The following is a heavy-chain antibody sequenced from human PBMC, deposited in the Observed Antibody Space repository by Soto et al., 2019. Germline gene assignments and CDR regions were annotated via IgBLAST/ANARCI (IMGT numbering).Heavy chain of an antibody. J-gene: IGHJ4*01. Sequence: PSETLSLTCTVSGGSISSGGYYWSWIRQHPGKGLEWIGYIYYSGSTYYNPSLKSRVTISVDTSKNQFSLKLSSVTAADTAVYYCARAFWSGSSAPGLVDYWGHGTLVTVSS. V-gene: IGHV4-31*03. CDR3: ARAFWSGSSAPGLVDY. D-gene: IGHD3-3*01. CDR2: IYYSGST. CDR1: GGSISSGGYY.